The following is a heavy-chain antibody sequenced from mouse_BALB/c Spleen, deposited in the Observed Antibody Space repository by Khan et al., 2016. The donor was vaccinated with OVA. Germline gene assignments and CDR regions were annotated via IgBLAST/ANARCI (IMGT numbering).Heavy chain of an antibody. CDR3: TRRGLFGMFVY. CDR1: GYAFTTYW. D-gene: IGHD1-1*02. CDR2: INPSTGYI. Sequence: VKLLESGAELAKPGSSVKLSCVASGYAFTTYWMPWIKQRPGQGLEWIGYINPSTGYIENNQKFKDKATLTTDASSSTAYMQLSSLSSEDYAVYYYTRRGLFGMFVYWGQGTQVTVSA. V-gene: IGHV1-7*01. J-gene: IGHJ3*01.